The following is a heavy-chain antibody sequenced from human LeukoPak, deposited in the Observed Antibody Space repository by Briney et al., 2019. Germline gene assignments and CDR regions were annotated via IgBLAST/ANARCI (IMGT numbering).Heavy chain of an antibody. V-gene: IGHV5-51*01. CDR2: IYPGDSDT. J-gene: IGHJ3*02. CDR3: ARLGQMVRGVITAFDI. CDR1: GYSFTSYW. Sequence: PGESLKISCKGSGYSFTSYWIGWVRQMPGKGLEWMGIIYPGDSDTRYSPSFQGQVTISADKSISTAYLQWSSLKASDTAMYYCARLGQMVRGVITAFDIWGQGTMVTVSS. D-gene: IGHD3-10*01.